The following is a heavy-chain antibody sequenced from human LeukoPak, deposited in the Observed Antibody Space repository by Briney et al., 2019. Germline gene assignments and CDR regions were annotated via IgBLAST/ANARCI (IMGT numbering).Heavy chain of an antibody. Sequence: PGGSLKLSCAASAFTFSGPAMHWVRQASGKGLEWIGRIRSKADSYATAYAASVKGRFTISRDDSKNTAYLQMNSLKTEDTAVCYCTRPSHSYGTDAFDIWGQGTMVTVSS. CDR1: AFTFSGPA. CDR2: IRSKADSYAT. V-gene: IGHV3-73*01. J-gene: IGHJ3*02. D-gene: IGHD1-14*01. CDR3: TRPSHSYGTDAFDI.